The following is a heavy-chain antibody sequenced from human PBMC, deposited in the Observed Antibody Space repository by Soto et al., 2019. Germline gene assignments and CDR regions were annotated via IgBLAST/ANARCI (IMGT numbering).Heavy chain of an antibody. CDR3: ATQGVGGSYVYTFDP. D-gene: IGHD1-26*01. V-gene: IGHV4-39*02. J-gene: IGHJ5*02. CDR2: IYYSGST. CDR1: GGSISSGGYY. Sequence: SETLSLTCTVSGGSISSGGYYWSWIRQHPGKGLEWIGNIYYSGSTYYNPSLKSRVTISVDTSKNHFSLKLSSVTAADTAVYYCATQGVGGSYVYTFDPWGQGTLVTVSS.